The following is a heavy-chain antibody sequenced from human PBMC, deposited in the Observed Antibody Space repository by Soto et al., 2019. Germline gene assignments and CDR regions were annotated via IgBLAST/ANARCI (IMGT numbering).Heavy chain of an antibody. CDR3: ARRISGTRWFDP. CDR2: IYYSGST. CDR1: GGSISSYY. V-gene: IGHV4-59*01. D-gene: IGHD1-1*01. J-gene: IGHJ5*02. Sequence: SATLSLTCTVSGGSISSYYWSWFRQPPGKGLELIGYIYYSGSTNYNPSLKSRVTISVDTSKSQFSLQLSSVTAADTAVFYCARRISGTRWFDPWGQGTLVTVSS.